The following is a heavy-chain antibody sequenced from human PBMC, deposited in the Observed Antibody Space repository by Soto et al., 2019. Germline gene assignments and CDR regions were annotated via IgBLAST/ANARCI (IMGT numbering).Heavy chain of an antibody. CDR1: GYSFTSYW. CDR2: IYPGDSDT. V-gene: IGHV5-51*01. D-gene: IGHD6-19*01. Sequence: PGESLKISCKGSGYSFTSYWIGWVRQMPGKGLEWMRIIYPGDSDTRYSPSFQGQVTISADKSISTAYLQWSSLKASDTALYYCASQSVAGSQFFYYGMDVWGQGTTVTVSS. J-gene: IGHJ6*02. CDR3: ASQSVAGSQFFYYGMDV.